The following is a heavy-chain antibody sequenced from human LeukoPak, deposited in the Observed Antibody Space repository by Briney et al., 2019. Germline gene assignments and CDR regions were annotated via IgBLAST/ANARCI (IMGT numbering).Heavy chain of an antibody. J-gene: IGHJ4*02. Sequence: GGSLRLSCAAAGFISSDYYMSWIRQAPGKGLECVSHISSSSSLTDYTDSVKGRFTISRDNAKSSLYLQMNSLRAEDTAVYYCARAVRSSGRVYYFPYWGQGTLVTVSS. V-gene: IGHV3-11*06. CDR3: ARAVRSSGRVYYFPY. CDR2: ISSSSSLT. D-gene: IGHD6-19*01. CDR1: GFISSDYY.